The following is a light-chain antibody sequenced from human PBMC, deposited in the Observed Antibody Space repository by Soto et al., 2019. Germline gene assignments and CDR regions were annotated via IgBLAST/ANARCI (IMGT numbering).Light chain of an antibody. V-gene: IGKV1-5*03. CDR1: QSISNW. CDR2: KAS. CDR3: QQYNSDPIT. Sequence: DIQMTQSPSTLSASVGDRVTITCRASQSISNWLAWYQHKPGKAPKFLIYKASNLESGVPSRFSGSGSGTEFTLTISSLQPDDFETYYCQQYNSDPITCGQGTRLESK. J-gene: IGKJ5*01.